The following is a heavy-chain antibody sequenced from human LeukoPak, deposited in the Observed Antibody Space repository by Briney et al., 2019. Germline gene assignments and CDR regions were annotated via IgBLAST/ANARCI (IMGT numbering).Heavy chain of an antibody. CDR2: MNPNSGNT. Sequence: ASVKVSCKASGYTFTSYDINWVRQATGQGLEWMGWMNPNSGNTGYAQKFQGRVTMTRNTSISTAYMELSSLRSEDTAVYYCARHEYSSSWGYYYYYMDAWGKGTTVTVSS. CDR1: GYTFTSYD. CDR3: ARHEYSSSWGYYYYYMDA. D-gene: IGHD6-6*01. V-gene: IGHV1-8*01. J-gene: IGHJ6*03.